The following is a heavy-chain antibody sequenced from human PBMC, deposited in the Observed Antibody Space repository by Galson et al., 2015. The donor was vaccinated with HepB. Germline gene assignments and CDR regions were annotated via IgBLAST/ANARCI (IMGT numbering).Heavy chain of an antibody. CDR1: GFTFSSYW. Sequence: SLRLSCAASGFTFSSYWMSWVRQAPGKELEWVANIKQDGSEKYYVDSVKGRFTISRDNAKNSLYLQMNSLRAEDTAVYYCARDHLQYCSGGSCYAFDYWGQGTLVTVSS. V-gene: IGHV3-7*01. CDR3: ARDHLQYCSGGSCYAFDY. CDR2: IKQDGSEK. J-gene: IGHJ4*02. D-gene: IGHD2-15*01.